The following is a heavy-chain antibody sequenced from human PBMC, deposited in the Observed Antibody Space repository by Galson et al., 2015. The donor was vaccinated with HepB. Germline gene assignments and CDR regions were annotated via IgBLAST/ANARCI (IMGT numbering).Heavy chain of an antibody. CDR3: ARMTRGWFDP. Sequence: SETLSLTCTVSGGSLSSYYWSWIRQPPGKGLEWIGYIYCSGSTNYNPSLKSRVTISVDTSKNQFSLKLSSVTAADTAVYYCARMTRGWFDPWGQGTLVTVSS. D-gene: IGHD4-11*01. CDR2: IYCSGST. CDR1: GGSLSSYY. V-gene: IGHV4-59*01. J-gene: IGHJ5*02.